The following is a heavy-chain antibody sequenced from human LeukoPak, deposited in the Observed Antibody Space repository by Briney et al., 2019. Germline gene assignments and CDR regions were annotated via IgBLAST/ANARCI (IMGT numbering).Heavy chain of an antibody. J-gene: IGHJ6*03. CDR1: GFSFNTYT. Sequence: PGGSLRLSCVASGFSFNTYTMSWVRQAPGKGLEWVSCIISTSSYIYYADSAKGRFTISRDNAKNSLYLQMNSLRAEDTAVFYCARHYRSSSFRVLDYYYMDIWGRGTTVTVSS. D-gene: IGHD6-6*01. CDR2: IISTSSYI. V-gene: IGHV3-21*01. CDR3: ARHYRSSSFRVLDYYYMDI.